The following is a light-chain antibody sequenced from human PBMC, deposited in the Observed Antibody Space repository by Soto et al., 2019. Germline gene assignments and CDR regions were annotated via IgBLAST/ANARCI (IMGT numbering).Light chain of an antibody. CDR2: DAY. J-gene: IGKJ5*01. CDR1: QTVSSVH. V-gene: IGKV3-11*01. CDR3: QQRSSWPIT. Sequence: EIVLTQSPDTLSLSPGERATLSCRASQTVSSVHLAWYQQKPGQAPRLLIYDAYNRAAGIQARFSGSGSGTDFTLTISSLQPEDFAVYYCQQRSSWPITFGQGTRLEIK.